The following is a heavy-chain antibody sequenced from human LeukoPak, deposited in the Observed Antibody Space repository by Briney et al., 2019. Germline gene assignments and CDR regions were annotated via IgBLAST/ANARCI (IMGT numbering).Heavy chain of an antibody. CDR1: GGSISSSNW. CDR3: ARNYFGSGTYPLDY. D-gene: IGHD3-10*01. Sequence: SGTLSLTCAVSGGSISSSNWWSWVRQPPGKGLEWIGEIYHSGSTNYNPSLKSRDTISVDKSKNQFSLKLSAVTAADTAVYYCARNYFGSGTYPLDYWGQGTLVTVSS. J-gene: IGHJ4*02. CDR2: IYHSGST. V-gene: IGHV4-4*02.